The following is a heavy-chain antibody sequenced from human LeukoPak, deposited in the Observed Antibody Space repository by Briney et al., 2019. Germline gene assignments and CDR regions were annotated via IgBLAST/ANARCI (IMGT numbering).Heavy chain of an antibody. D-gene: IGHD3-9*01. CDR3: ARDEDYHILTGYERFDY. CDR1: GYTFTSYG. Sequence: ASVKVSCKASGYTFTSYGISWVRQAPGQGLEWMGWISAYNGNTNYAQKLQGRVTMTTDTSTSTAYMELRSLRSDDTAVYYCARDEDYHILTGYERFDYWGQGTLVTVSS. V-gene: IGHV1-18*01. CDR2: ISAYNGNT. J-gene: IGHJ4*02.